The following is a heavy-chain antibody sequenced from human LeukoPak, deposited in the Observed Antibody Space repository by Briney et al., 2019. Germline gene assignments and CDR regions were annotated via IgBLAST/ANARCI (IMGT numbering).Heavy chain of an antibody. D-gene: IGHD4-17*01. CDR1: GYTFTSYG. CDR2: ISAYNGNT. CDR3: TTATVTTVLDY. Sequence: GASVKVSCKASGYTFTSYGISWVRQAPGQGLEWMGWISAYNGNTNYAQKLQGRVTMTTDTSTSTAYMELRSLRSDDTAVYCCTTATVTTVLDYWGQGTLVTVSS. J-gene: IGHJ4*02. V-gene: IGHV1-18*01.